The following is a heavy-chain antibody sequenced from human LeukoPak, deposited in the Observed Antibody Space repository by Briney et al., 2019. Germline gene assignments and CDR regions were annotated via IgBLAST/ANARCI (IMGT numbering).Heavy chain of an antibody. V-gene: IGHV4-59*08. CDR1: GGSISSYY. CDR3: ARVPASSYYYGSGTYAARKVAYWFDP. CDR2: IYYRGST. D-gene: IGHD3-10*01. J-gene: IGHJ5*02. Sequence: SETLSLTCTVFGGSISSYYWSWIRQPPGKGLEWMGNIYYRGSTNYNPSLKSRVTISVDTSKNQFSLRLSSVTAADTAVYYCARVPASSYYYGSGTYAARKVAYWFDPWGQGTLVTVSS.